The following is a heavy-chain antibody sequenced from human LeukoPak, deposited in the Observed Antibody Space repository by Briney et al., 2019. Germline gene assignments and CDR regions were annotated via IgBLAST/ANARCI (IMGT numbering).Heavy chain of an antibody. CDR1: GGTFNSYA. CDR3: ARGPRITIFGVVMANDAFDI. J-gene: IGHJ3*02. Sequence: SVKVSCKASGGTFNSYAISWVRQAPGQGLEWMGGIIPIFGTTNYARKFRGRVTLTADKSTRTAYMELSRLRFDDTVVYYCARGPRITIFGVVMANDAFDIWGQGTMVTVSS. D-gene: IGHD3-3*01. V-gene: IGHV1-69*06. CDR2: IIPIFGTT.